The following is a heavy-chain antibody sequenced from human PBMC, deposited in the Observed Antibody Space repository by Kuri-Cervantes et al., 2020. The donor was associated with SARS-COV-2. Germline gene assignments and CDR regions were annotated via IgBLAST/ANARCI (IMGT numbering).Heavy chain of an antibody. CDR3: ARVGSRFLEWLLPDDAFDI. CDR2: ISAYNGNT. Sequence: ASVKVSCKASGYTFTSYGISWVRQAPGQGLEWMGWISAYNGNTNYAQKLQGRVTMTTDTSTSTAYMELSSLRSDDTAVYYCARVGSRFLEWLLPDDAFDIWGQGTMVTVSS. CDR1: GYTFTSYG. J-gene: IGHJ3*02. D-gene: IGHD3-3*01. V-gene: IGHV1-18*01.